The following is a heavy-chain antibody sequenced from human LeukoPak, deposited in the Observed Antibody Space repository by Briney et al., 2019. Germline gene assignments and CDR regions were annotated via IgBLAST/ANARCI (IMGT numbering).Heavy chain of an antibody. V-gene: IGHV1-8*01. CDR3: ARVLAVAGTDAFDI. Sequence: GASVKVSCKASGYTFTSYDINWVRQATGQGLEWMGWMNPNSGNTGYAQKFQGRVTMTRNTSISTAYMELSSLRSEDTAVYYCARVLAVAGTDAFDIWGQGIMVTVSS. CDR1: GYTFTSYD. J-gene: IGHJ3*02. D-gene: IGHD6-19*01. CDR2: MNPNSGNT.